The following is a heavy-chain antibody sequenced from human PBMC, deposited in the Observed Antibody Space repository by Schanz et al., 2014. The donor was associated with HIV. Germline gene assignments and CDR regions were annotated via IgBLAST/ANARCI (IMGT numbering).Heavy chain of an antibody. V-gene: IGHV3-21*01. Sequence: VQLVESGGDLVKPGGSLRLSCEASGFSFSSFSMNWARQAPGKGLEWVSSISRSSTYIYYADSVKGRFTISRDNAKNSLYLHMNSLRAEDTAVYFCAVLWIQPPFDYWGQGTLVTVSS. J-gene: IGHJ4*02. CDR2: ISRSSTYI. CDR1: GFSFSSFS. D-gene: IGHD5-18*01. CDR3: AVLWIQPPFDY.